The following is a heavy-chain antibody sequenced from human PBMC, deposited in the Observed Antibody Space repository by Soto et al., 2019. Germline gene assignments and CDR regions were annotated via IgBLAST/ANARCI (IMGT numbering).Heavy chain of an antibody. CDR1: GYTFTSYY. CDR3: GRGGGFGELLSYYFDY. Sequence: ASVKVSCKASGYTFTSYYMHWVRQAPGQGLEWMGIINPSGGSTSYAQKFQGRVTMTRDTSTSTVYMELSSLRSEDTAVYYCGRGGGFGELLSYYFDYWGQGPLVTVSS. D-gene: IGHD3-10*01. CDR2: INPSGGST. V-gene: IGHV1-46*01. J-gene: IGHJ4*02.